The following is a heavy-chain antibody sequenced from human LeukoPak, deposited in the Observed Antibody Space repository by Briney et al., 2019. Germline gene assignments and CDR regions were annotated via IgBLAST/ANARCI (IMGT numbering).Heavy chain of an antibody. D-gene: IGHD6-6*01. CDR2: IYYSGST. J-gene: IGHJ4*02. CDR1: GGSTSSYY. Sequence: SETLSLTCTVSGGSTSSYYWSWIRQPPGKGLEWIGYIYYSGSTNYNPSLKSRVTISVDTSKNQFSLKLSSVTAADTAVYYCARHYSSSSPADYWGQGTLVTVSS. V-gene: IGHV4-59*01. CDR3: ARHYSSSSPADY.